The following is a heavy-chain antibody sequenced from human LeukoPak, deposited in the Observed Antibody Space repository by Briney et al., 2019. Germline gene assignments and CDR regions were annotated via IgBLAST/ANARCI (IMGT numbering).Heavy chain of an antibody. CDR2: IYYSGST. CDR1: GASISSSSYY. V-gene: IGHV4-39*07. CDR3: ASPYFDF. Sequence: KPSETLSLTCTVSGASISSSSYYWAWIRQPPGKGLEWIVSIYYSGSTYSNPSLKSRVTISLDTSKNQFSLKLSSVTAADTAVYYCASPYFDFWGQGTLVTVSS. J-gene: IGHJ4*02.